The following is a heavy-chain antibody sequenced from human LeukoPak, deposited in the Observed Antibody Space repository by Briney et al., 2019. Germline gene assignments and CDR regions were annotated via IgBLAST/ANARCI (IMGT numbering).Heavy chain of an antibody. CDR1: GFTFSSYG. D-gene: IGHD3-10*01. CDR2: IRYDGSNK. CDR3: AKDLWEFGDYYYYMDV. J-gene: IGHJ6*03. Sequence: QPGGSLRLSCAASGFTFSSYGMHWVRQAPGKGLEWVAFIRYDGSNKYYADSVKGRFTISRDNSKNTLYLQMSSLRAEDTAVYYCAKDLWEFGDYYYYMDVWGKGTTVTVSS. V-gene: IGHV3-30*02.